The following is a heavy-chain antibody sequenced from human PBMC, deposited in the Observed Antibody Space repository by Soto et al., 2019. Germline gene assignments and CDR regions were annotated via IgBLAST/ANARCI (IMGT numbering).Heavy chain of an antibody. D-gene: IGHD1-26*01. CDR3: TTGDSGSDPDY. CDR2: IKSKTDGGTT. J-gene: IGHJ4*02. CDR1: GFTFSNAW. Sequence: GGSLRLSCAASGFTFSNAWMSWVRQAPGKGLEWVGRIKSKTDGGTTDYAAPVKGRFTISRDDSKNTLYLQINSLKTEDTAVYYCTTGDSGSDPDYWGQGTLVTVSS. V-gene: IGHV3-15*01.